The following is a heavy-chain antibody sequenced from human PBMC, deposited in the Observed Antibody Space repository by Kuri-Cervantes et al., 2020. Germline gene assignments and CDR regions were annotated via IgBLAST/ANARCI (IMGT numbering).Heavy chain of an antibody. J-gene: IGHJ2*01. CDR1: GFTVSSNH. Sequence: GESLKISCTASGFTVSSNHMSWVRQAPGKGLEWVSVIYSDSSTYYADSVKGRFTISRHNSKNTLYLQMNSLRPEDTAVYYCAKRPSSGYLRNDWYFDLWGRGTLVTVSS. CDR2: IYSDSST. V-gene: IGHV3-53*01. CDR3: AKRPSSGYLRNDWYFDL. D-gene: IGHD3-22*01.